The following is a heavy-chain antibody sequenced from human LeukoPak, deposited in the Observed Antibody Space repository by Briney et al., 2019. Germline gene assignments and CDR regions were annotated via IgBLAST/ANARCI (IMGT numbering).Heavy chain of an antibody. J-gene: IGHJ6*02. CDR1: GFTFSSYS. Sequence: PGGSLRLSCAASGFTFSSYSMNWVRQAPGKGLEWVSYISSSSSTIYYADSVKGRFTISRDNAKNSLYLQMNSLRDEDTAVYYCARDLGDPRYYYYGMDVWGQGTTVTVSS. CDR3: ARDLGDPRYYYYGMDV. V-gene: IGHV3-48*02. D-gene: IGHD3-16*01. CDR2: ISSSSSTI.